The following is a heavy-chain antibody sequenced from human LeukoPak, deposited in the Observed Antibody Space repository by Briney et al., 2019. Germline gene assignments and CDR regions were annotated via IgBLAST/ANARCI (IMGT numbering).Heavy chain of an antibody. CDR2: INSDGSST. J-gene: IGHJ4*01. V-gene: IGHV3-74*01. CDR1: GFTFSSYW. CDR3: AKSRFDSSGYLDY. Sequence: QPGGSLRLSCAASGFTFSSYWMHWVRQAPGKGLVWVSRINSDGSSTSYADSVRGRFTISRDNSKNTLYLQMNSLRAEDSAVYYCAKSRFDSSGYLDYWGQGTLLTVSS. D-gene: IGHD3-22*01.